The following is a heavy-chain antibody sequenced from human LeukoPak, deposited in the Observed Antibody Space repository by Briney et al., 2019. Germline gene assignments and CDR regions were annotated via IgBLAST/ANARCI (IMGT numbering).Heavy chain of an antibody. CDR1: GFTFNTYA. CDR3: AKDSHSDIFGAFDI. V-gene: IGHV3-9*03. Sequence: GGSLRVSCSASGFTFNTYAMSWVRQAPGKGLEWVSGISWDSGRIVYGDSVKGRFTISRDNAKNSLYLQMNSLRAEDMALYYCAKDSHSDIFGAFDIWGQGTMVTVSS. CDR2: ISWDSGRI. D-gene: IGHD3-3*02. J-gene: IGHJ3*02.